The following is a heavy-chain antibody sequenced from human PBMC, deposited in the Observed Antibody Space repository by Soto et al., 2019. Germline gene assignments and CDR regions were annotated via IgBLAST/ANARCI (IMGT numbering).Heavy chain of an antibody. CDR2: IYYSGST. CDR1: GGSISSYY. Sequence: QVQLQESGPGLVKPSETLSLTCTVSGGSISSYYWSWIRQPPGKGLEWIGYIYYSGSTNYNPSLKSRVTISVDTSKNQFSLKLSSVTAADTAVYSCARDRPNWYFDLWGRGTLVTVSS. CDR3: ARDRPNWYFDL. V-gene: IGHV4-59*01. J-gene: IGHJ2*01.